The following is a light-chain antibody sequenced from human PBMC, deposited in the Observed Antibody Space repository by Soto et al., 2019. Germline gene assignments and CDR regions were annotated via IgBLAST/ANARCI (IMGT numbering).Light chain of an antibody. Sequence: DIQMTQSPSSVSASVGDRVTITCRASQDIGSWLAWYQQQPGKAPKLLVFAASSLQSGGPSRVSASGFGTDFTLSRSSLQPEDFATYYCQQGNSFPFPFRQGTRLET. CDR3: QQGNSFPFP. CDR2: AAS. J-gene: IGKJ5*01. V-gene: IGKV1-12*01. CDR1: QDIGSW.